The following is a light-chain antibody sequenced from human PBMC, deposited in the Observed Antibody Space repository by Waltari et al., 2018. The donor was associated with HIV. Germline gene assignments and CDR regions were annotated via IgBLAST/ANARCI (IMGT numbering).Light chain of an antibody. CDR1: SSDLGGYNH. J-gene: IGLJ1*01. Sequence: QSALTQPPSASGSPGPAVPLPRTGTSSDLGGYNHVSWYQQHPGKAPKLMIYEVSKRPSGVPDRFSGSKSGNTASLTVSGLQAEDEADYYCSSYAGSNNYVFGTGTKVTVL. CDR3: SSYAGSNNYV. CDR2: EVS. V-gene: IGLV2-8*01.